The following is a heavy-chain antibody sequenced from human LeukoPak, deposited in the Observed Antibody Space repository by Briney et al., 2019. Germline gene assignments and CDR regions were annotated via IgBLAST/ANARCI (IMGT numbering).Heavy chain of an antibody. CDR1: GGSFSGYY. CDR2: INHSGST. J-gene: IGHJ4*02. Sequence: KSSETLSLTCAVYGGSFSGYYWSWIRQPPGKGLEWTGEINHSGSTNYNPSLKSRVTISVDTSKNQFSLKLSSVTAADTAVYYCARSPEYGGNYFDYWGQGTLVTVSS. CDR3: ARSPEYGGNYFDY. D-gene: IGHD3-16*01. V-gene: IGHV4-34*01.